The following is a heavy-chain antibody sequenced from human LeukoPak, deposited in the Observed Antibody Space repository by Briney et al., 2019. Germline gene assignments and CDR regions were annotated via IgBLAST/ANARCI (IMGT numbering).Heavy chain of an antibody. CDR3: ARGDAFDI. V-gene: IGHV3-21*01. CDR1: GFTFSSYA. J-gene: IGHJ3*02. CDR2: ISSRSSYI. Sequence: GGSLRLSCAASGFTFSSYAMSWVRQAPGKGLEWVSSISSRSSYIYYADSVKGRFTISRDNAKNSLFLQMNSLRAEDTAVYYCARGDAFDIWGQGTMVTVSS.